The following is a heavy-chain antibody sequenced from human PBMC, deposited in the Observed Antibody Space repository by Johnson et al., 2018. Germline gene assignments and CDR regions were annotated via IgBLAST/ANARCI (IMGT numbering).Heavy chain of an antibody. V-gene: IGHV1-46*01. CDR2: INPSGGST. CDR1: GYAFINHY. D-gene: IGHD1-26*01. J-gene: IGHJ6*03. Sequence: QVQLVESGAEVKKPGASVRISCKASGYAFINHYMIWVRQAPGHGLEWMGLINPSGGSTSYAQKFQGRVTMTRDTSTSTVHMELSSRRSEDTAVDYGAREVGYGGSYYEGYYYYYMDVWGKGTAVTVS. CDR3: AREVGYGGSYYEGYYYYYMDV.